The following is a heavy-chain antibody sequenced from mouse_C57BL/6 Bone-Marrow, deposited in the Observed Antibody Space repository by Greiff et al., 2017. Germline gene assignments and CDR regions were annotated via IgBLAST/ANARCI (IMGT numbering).Heavy chain of an antibody. CDR3: ARGGSLFAY. CDR1: GYTFTSYT. J-gene: IGHJ3*01. V-gene: IGHV1-4*01. CDR2: INPSSGYT. Sequence: QVQLQQSGAELARPGASVKMSCKASGYTFTSYTMHWVKQRPGQGLEWIGYINPSSGYTKYNQKFKDKATLTADKSSSTAYMQLSRLTSEDSAVYYCARGGSLFAYWGQGTLVTVSA.